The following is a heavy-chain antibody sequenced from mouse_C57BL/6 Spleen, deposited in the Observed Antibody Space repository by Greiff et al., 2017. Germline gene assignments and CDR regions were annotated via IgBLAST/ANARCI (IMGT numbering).Heavy chain of an antibody. D-gene: IGHD2-4*01. V-gene: IGHV1-26*01. CDR3: ARRGPYDYVAY. Sequence: EVQLQQSGPELVKPGASVKISCQASGYTSTDSYMNWVQQSHGTSLEWIGDINPNNGGTSYNPKFTGKATLTVDKSSSTADRELRSLTSEDSAVYYCARRGPYDYVAYWGQGTLVTV. CDR1: GYTSTDSY. J-gene: IGHJ3*01. CDR2: INPNNGGT.